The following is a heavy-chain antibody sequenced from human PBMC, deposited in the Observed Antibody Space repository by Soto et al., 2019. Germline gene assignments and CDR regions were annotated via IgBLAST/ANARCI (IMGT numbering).Heavy chain of an antibody. D-gene: IGHD2-15*01. Sequence: GGSLRLSCAASGFTFSSYGMHWVRQAPGKGLEWVAVISYDGSNKYYADSVKGRFTISRDNSKNTLYLQMNSLRAEDTAVYYCAKVSYSAVVVAATQLLVDGMDVWGQGTTVTVSS. CDR3: AKVSYSAVVVAATQLLVDGMDV. V-gene: IGHV3-30*18. CDR1: GFTFSSYG. J-gene: IGHJ6*02. CDR2: ISYDGSNK.